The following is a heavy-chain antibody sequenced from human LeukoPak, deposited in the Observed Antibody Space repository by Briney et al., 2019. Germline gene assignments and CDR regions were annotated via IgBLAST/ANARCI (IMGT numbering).Heavy chain of an antibody. Sequence: GGPLRLSCAASGFTFSDYYMSWIRQAPGKGLKWVSYISSSGSTIYYADSVKGRFTISRDNAKNSLYLQMNSLRAEDTAVYYCAREDYDFWSGYQNHGMDVWGQGTTVTVSS. D-gene: IGHD3-3*01. CDR2: ISSSGSTI. J-gene: IGHJ6*02. CDR1: GFTFSDYY. V-gene: IGHV3-11*01. CDR3: AREDYDFWSGYQNHGMDV.